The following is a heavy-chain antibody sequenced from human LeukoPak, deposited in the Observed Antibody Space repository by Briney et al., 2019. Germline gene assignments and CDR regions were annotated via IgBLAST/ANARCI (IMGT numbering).Heavy chain of an antibody. Sequence: SETLSLTCTVSGGSISSYYWSWIRQPPGKGLEWIGYIYYSGSTNYNPSLKSRVTISIDTSKNQFSLKLSSVTAADTAVYYCARVPEQWLVPVDWGQGTLVTVSS. CDR3: ARVPEQWLVPVD. J-gene: IGHJ4*02. CDR1: GGSISSYY. V-gene: IGHV4-59*08. CDR2: IYYSGST. D-gene: IGHD6-19*01.